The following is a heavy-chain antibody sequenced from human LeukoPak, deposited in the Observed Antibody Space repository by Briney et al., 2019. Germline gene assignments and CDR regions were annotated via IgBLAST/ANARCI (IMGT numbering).Heavy chain of an antibody. CDR1: GFTFSSYS. D-gene: IGHD3-10*01. V-gene: IGHV3-21*01. Sequence: AGGSLRLSCAASGFTFSSYSMNWVRQAPGKGLEWVSSISSSSSYIYYADSVKGRFTISRDNAKNSLYLQMNSLRAEDTAVYYCARDRSNYYGSGSYPPLVDYWGQGTLVTVSS. CDR2: ISSSSSYI. CDR3: ARDRSNYYGSGSYPPLVDY. J-gene: IGHJ4*02.